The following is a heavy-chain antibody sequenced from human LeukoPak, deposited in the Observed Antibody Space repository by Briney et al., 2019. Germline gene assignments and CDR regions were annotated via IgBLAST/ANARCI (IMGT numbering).Heavy chain of an antibody. CDR1: VYTFTSYY. Sequence: ASVKVSCKASVYTFTSYYMHWVRQAPGQGLEWMGIINPSGGSTSYAQKFQGRVTMTRDTSTSTVYMELSSLRSEDTAVYYCARDLRVGATGSRGYFDYWGQGTLVTVSS. J-gene: IGHJ4*02. CDR3: ARDLRVGATGSRGYFDY. D-gene: IGHD1-26*01. CDR2: INPSGGST. V-gene: IGHV1-46*01.